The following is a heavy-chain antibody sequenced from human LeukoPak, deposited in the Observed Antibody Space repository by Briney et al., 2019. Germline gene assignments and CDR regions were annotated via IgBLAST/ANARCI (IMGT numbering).Heavy chain of an antibody. V-gene: IGHV1-2*02. CDR1: GYTFTGYY. D-gene: IGHD3-3*01. CDR3: ARAYLRFLEWLVDY. Sequence: GASVKVSCKASGYTFTGYYMHWVRQAPGQGLEWMGWINPNSGGTNYAQKFQGRVTMTRDTSISTAYMELSRLRSDDTAVYYCARAYLRFLEWLVDYWGQGTQVTVSS. CDR2: INPNSGGT. J-gene: IGHJ4*02.